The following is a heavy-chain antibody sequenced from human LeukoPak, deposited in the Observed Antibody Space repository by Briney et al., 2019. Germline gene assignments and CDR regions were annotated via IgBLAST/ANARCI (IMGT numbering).Heavy chain of an antibody. D-gene: IGHD7-27*01. CDR1: GDSVYSNSAA. Sequence: SQTLSLTCAISGDSVYSNSAAWNWIRQSPSRGLEWLGRAYYRSKWYNDYAVSVKSRIIINADTSKNQFYLQVNSVTPEDTAVYYCASRSETTGDPYAFDIWGQGTMVTVSS. J-gene: IGHJ3*02. CDR3: ASRSETTGDPYAFDI. CDR2: AYYRSKWYN. V-gene: IGHV6-1*01.